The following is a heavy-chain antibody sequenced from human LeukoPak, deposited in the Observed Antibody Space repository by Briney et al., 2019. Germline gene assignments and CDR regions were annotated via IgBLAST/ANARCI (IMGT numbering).Heavy chain of an antibody. CDR1: GYTFTSCD. CDR3: TRGSSGRRDN. D-gene: IGHD6-19*01. CDR2: MNPNSGNT. Sequence: ASVKVSCKASGYTFTSCDINWVRQAPGLGLERMGWMNPNSGNTGYGQSFQGRITMTRDISIGTAYMELSNLTSEDTAIYYCTRGSSGRRDNWGQGTLVTVSA. V-gene: IGHV1-8*01. J-gene: IGHJ4*02.